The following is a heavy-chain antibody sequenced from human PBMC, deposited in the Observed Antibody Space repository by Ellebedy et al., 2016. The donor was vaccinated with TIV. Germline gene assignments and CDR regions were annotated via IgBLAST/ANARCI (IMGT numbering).Heavy chain of an antibody. CDR1: GGSIGPYY. Sequence: MPSETLSLICTVSGGSIGPYYWSWIRQPPGKGLEWIGYIYYSGSTNYNPSLKSRVTISVDTSKNQFSLKLSSVTAADTAVYYCARRAGWSYYFDYWGQGTLVTVSS. D-gene: IGHD6-19*01. CDR2: IYYSGST. V-gene: IGHV4-59*08. J-gene: IGHJ4*02. CDR3: ARRAGWSYYFDY.